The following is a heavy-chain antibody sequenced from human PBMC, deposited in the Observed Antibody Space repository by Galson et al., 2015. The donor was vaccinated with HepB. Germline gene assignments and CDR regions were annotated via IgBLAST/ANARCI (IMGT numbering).Heavy chain of an antibody. CDR1: GFTFSSYG. D-gene: IGHD6-19*01. J-gene: IGHJ6*03. CDR2: ISYDGSNK. CDR3: AKGEIAVAGTYYYYMDV. Sequence: SLRLSCAASGFTFSSYGMHWVRQAPGKGLEWVAVISYDGSNKYYADSVKGRFTISRDNSKNTLYLQMNSLRAEDTAVYYCAKGEIAVAGTYYYYMDVWGKGTTVTVSS. V-gene: IGHV3-30*18.